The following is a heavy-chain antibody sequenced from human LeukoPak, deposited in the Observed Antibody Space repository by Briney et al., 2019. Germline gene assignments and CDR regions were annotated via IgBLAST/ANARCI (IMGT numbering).Heavy chain of an antibody. V-gene: IGHV3-20*04. CDR3: AREDYNWNDYYYYGMDV. CDR1: GFTFSSYW. CDR2: INWNGGST. J-gene: IGHJ6*02. D-gene: IGHD1-20*01. Sequence: GGSLRLSCAASGFTFSSYWMSWVRQAPGKGLEWVSTINWNGGSTGYADSVKGRFTISRDNAKNSLFLQMNSLRAEDTAFYYCAREDYNWNDYYYYGMDVWGQGTTVTVSS.